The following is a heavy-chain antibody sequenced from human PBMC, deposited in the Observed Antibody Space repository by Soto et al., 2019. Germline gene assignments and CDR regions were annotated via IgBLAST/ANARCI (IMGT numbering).Heavy chain of an antibody. CDR1: GGSVSYDSAA. J-gene: IGHJ3*02. Sequence: QTLSLSFAISGGSVSYDSAAWNWIQKYPSRGLEWLGRTYYRSKWYNDYAVSVKSRITINPDTSKNQFSLQLNSVTPEDTAVYYCARVEAARLTPHAFDSCGQGTMVTVS. D-gene: IGHD6-6*01. CDR3: ARVEAARLTPHAFDS. V-gene: IGHV6-1*01. CDR2: TYYRSKWYN.